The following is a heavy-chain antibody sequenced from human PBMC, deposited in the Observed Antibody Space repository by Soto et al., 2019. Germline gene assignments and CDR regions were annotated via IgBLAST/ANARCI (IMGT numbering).Heavy chain of an antibody. CDR1: GFTFSNYA. V-gene: IGHV3-23*01. J-gene: IGHJ4*02. CDR3: AKAPVGSCSSIRCYHFAL. D-gene: IGHD2-2*01. Sequence: PGGSLRLSCAASGFTFSNYAMNWVRQAPGRGLEWVSSMTSGGADTYYAASVRGRFVISRDDSKNTLSLQMNSLRVEDTAVYHFAKAPVGSCSSIRCYHFALWGQGTLVTVSS. CDR2: MTSGGADT.